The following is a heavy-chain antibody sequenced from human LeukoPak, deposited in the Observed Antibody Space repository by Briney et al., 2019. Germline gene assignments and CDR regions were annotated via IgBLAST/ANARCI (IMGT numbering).Heavy chain of an antibody. CDR1: GYTFTSYG. CDR2: IGAYNGNT. CDR3: TRDFWSVAGAGPGFDP. V-gene: IGHV1-18*01. Sequence: ASVKVSCKASGYTFTSYGISWVRQAPGQGLEWMGWIGAYNGNTNYAQKLQGRVTMTTDTSTSTAYMELSSLRSDDTAVYYCTRDFWSVAGAGPGFDPWGQGTLVIVSS. D-gene: IGHD6-13*01. J-gene: IGHJ5*02.